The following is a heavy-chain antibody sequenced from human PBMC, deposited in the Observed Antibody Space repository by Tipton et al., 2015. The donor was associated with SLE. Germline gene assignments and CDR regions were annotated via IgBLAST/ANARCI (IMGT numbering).Heavy chain of an antibody. V-gene: IGHV4-34*01. D-gene: IGHD2-21*01. CDR3: ARCGGGYGMDV. J-gene: IGHJ6*02. CDR2: INHSGST. CDR1: GGSFSGYY. Sequence: TLSLTCAVYGGSFSGYYWSWIRQPPGKGLEWIGEINHSGSTNYNPFLMSRVTISVDTSKNQFTLKLNSVTTADTAVYYCARCGGGYGMDVWGQGTTVTVSS.